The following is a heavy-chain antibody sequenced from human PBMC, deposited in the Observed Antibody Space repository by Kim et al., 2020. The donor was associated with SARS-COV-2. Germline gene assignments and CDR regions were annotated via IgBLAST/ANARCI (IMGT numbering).Heavy chain of an antibody. Sequence: GGSLRLSCAASGFTFSSYEMNWVRQAPGKGLEWVSYISSSGSTIYYADSVKGRFTISRDNAKNSLYLQMNSLRAEDTAVYYCARPHRGSGYWYWGQGTLVTVSS. CDR2: ISSSGSTI. D-gene: IGHD3-22*01. CDR1: GFTFSSYE. CDR3: ARPHRGSGYWY. V-gene: IGHV3-48*03. J-gene: IGHJ4*02.